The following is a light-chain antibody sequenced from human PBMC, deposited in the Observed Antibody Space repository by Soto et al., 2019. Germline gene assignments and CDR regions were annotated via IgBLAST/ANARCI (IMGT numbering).Light chain of an antibody. V-gene: IGLV7-43*01. Sequence: QSVVTQEPSLTVSPGGTVTLTCASSTGAVTSGNYASWFQQKPGQAPRTLIYTTNNKHSWTPARFSGSLLGDKAALTLSGAQPEDEAEYYCLLYYGGAHLVFGGGTKLTVL. CDR2: TTN. CDR1: TGAVTSGNY. CDR3: LLYYGGAHLV. J-gene: IGLJ3*02.